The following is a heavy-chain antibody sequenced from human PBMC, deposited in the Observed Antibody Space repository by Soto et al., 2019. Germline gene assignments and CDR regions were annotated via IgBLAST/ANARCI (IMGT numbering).Heavy chain of an antibody. CDR2: VKSKVDGGTI. V-gene: IGHV3-15*07. D-gene: IGHD2-21*01. Sequence: GGSLRLSCVASGFTFKGAWMNWVRQAPGKGLEWVGRVKSKVDGGTIDYAAPVKGRFTISRDDSKDTVYLQMNSLKTEDTAVYYCTEDLPTPIPRVDHWGQETLFTVPS. J-gene: IGHJ4*02. CDR3: TEDLPTPIPRVDH. CDR1: GFTFKGAW.